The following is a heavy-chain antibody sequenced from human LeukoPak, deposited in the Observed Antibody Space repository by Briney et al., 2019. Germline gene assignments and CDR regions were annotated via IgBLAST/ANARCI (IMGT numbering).Heavy chain of an antibody. V-gene: IGHV3-9*03. CDR2: ISWNSGSI. D-gene: IGHD6-19*01. Sequence: GGSLRLSCIASGFTFDDYAMHWVRQAPGKGLEWVSGISWNSGSIGYADSVKGRFTISRDNAKNSLYLQMNSLRAEDMALYYCAKAVRPPVAGSSAFDIWGQGTMVTVS. CDR1: GFTFDDYA. CDR3: AKAVRPPVAGSSAFDI. J-gene: IGHJ3*02.